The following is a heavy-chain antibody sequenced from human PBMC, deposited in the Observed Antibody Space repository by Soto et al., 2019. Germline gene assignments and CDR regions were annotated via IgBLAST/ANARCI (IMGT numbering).Heavy chain of an antibody. CDR2: ISGSGGHI. V-gene: IGHV3-23*01. J-gene: IGHJ3*02. CDR3: AKGGLWIQLWFPDAFDI. D-gene: IGHD5-18*01. Sequence: SCETSGYSFSCYAMIWVRQTPGKGLEWVSSISGSGGHIYYTGSVKGRFTISRDNSKNTLYLQMNSLRAEDTAVYYCAKGGLWIQLWFPDAFDIWGQGTMVTVSS. CDR1: GYSFSCYA.